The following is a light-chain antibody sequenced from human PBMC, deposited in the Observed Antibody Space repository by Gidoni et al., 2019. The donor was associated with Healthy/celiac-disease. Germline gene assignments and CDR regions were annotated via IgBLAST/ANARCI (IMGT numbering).Light chain of an antibody. CDR1: NIGSKS. V-gene: IGLV3-21*02. J-gene: IGLJ3*02. CDR3: QVWDSSSDAWV. CDR2: DDS. Sequence: SYVLTQPPSVSVAPGQTARITSGGNNIGSKSVHWYQQKPGQAPVLVVYDDSYRPSGIPERSSGSNSGNTATLTISRVEAGDESDYYCQVWDSSSDAWVFGGGTKLTVL.